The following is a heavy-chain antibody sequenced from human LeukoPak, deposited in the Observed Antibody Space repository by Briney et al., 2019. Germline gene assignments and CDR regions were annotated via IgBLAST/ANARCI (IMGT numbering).Heavy chain of an antibody. CDR3: ARDLTGYCSSTSCYHWFDP. D-gene: IGHD2-2*01. CDR1: GGTFSSYA. V-gene: IGHV1-69*13. J-gene: IGHJ5*02. Sequence: SVKVSCKASGGTFSSYAISWVRQAPGQGLEWMGGIIPIFGTANYAQKFQGRVTITADESTSTAYMELSSLSSEDTAVYYCARDLTGYCSSTSCYHWFDPWGQGTLVTVSS. CDR2: IIPIFGTA.